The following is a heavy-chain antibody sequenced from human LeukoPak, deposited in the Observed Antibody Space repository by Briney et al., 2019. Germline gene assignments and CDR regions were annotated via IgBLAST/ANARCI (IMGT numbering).Heavy chain of an antibody. CDR2: INPSGGST. Sequence: ASVKVSCKASGYTFTSYYMHWVRQAPGQGLEWMGIINPSGGSTSYAQKFQGRVTMTRNTSISTAYMELSSLRSEDTAVYYCARVLLWFGELYLDYWGQGTLVTVSS. CDR3: ARVLLWFGELYLDY. CDR1: GYTFTSYY. D-gene: IGHD3-10*01. V-gene: IGHV1-46*01. J-gene: IGHJ4*02.